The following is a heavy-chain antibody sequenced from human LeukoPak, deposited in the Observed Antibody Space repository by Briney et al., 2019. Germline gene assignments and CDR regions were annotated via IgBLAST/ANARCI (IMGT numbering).Heavy chain of an antibody. CDR1: SGSISSGVYY. D-gene: IGHD5-24*01. Sequence: PSQTLSLTCPVSSGSISSGVYYWSWIRQPPGKGLEWIGYIYYSGSTYYNPSLKSRVTISVDTSKNQFSLKLSSVTAADTAVYYCARGVRWLQLSYFDYWGQGTQVTVSS. CDR2: IYYSGST. J-gene: IGHJ4*02. CDR3: ARGVRWLQLSYFDY. V-gene: IGHV4-31*03.